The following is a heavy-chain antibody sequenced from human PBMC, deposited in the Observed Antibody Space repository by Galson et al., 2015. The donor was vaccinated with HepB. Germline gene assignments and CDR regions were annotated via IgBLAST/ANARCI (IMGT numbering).Heavy chain of an antibody. J-gene: IGHJ5*02. CDR3: ARGQNSYFDP. Sequence: SLRLSCAASGFTFSNDWMSWVRQAPGKGLVWVSRINSDGSSTNYAGSVKGRFTISRDNAKNTMYLQMNSLRAEDTAVYYCARGQNSYFDPWGQGALVTVSS. CDR2: INSDGSST. V-gene: IGHV3-74*01. CDR1: GFTFSNDW. D-gene: IGHD1-26*01.